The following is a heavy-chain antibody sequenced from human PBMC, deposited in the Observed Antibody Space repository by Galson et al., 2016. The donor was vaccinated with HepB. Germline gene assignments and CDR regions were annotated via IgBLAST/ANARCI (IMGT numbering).Heavy chain of an antibody. CDR3: ARASVVPGARMIFDS. CDR2: IYHTGTS. Sequence: SETLSLTCAVSGASINSSNWWTWVRQAPEKGLEWIGEIYHTGTSNNNPPLLSRFTMSIDNSRNHFSLNLNSVTAADTAVYYCARASVVPGARMIFDSWGQGILVTVSS. CDR1: GASINSSNW. V-gene: IGHV4-4*02. J-gene: IGHJ5*01. D-gene: IGHD2-2*01.